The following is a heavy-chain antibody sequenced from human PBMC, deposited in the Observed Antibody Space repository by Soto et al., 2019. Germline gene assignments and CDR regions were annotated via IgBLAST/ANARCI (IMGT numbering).Heavy chain of an antibody. Sequence: QVQLVQSGAEVKKPGSSVKVSCKASGGTFSSYAISWVRQAPGQGLEWMGGINPIFGTANYAQKFQGRVTITADESTSTAYMELSSLRSEDTAVYYCARNLYYHSGGTYYYYGMDVWGQGTTVTVSS. V-gene: IGHV1-69*01. CDR2: INPIFGTA. CDR3: ARNLYYHSGGTYYYYGMDV. CDR1: GGTFSSYA. D-gene: IGHD3-10*01. J-gene: IGHJ6*02.